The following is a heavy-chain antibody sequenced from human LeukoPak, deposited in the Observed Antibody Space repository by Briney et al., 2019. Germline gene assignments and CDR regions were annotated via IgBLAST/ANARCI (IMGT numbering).Heavy chain of an antibody. Sequence: GGSLRLSCAASGFTFSSYDMTWVRQAPGKGLEWVSGISGSGGSTYYADSVKGRFTSSRDNSKNTLYPQMNSLRAEDTAVYYCAREEAMVRGVIIQYYFDYWGQGTLVTVSS. V-gene: IGHV3-23*01. D-gene: IGHD3-10*01. CDR3: AREEAMVRGVIIQYYFDY. J-gene: IGHJ4*02. CDR1: GFTFSSYD. CDR2: ISGSGGST.